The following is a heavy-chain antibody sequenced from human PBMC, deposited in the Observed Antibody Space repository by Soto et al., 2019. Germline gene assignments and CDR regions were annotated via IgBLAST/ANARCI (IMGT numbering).Heavy chain of an antibody. J-gene: IGHJ4*02. CDR3: ARPHLNNVDS. Sequence: GESLKISCQASGYSFINYWIGWVRQMPGKGLEWMAIINPGNSETRCSPSFEGQASVSADKPISTVYLQGSSLKASDTAMYFCARPHLNNVDSWGQGTLVTVSS. V-gene: IGHV5-51*01. CDR1: GYSFINYW. D-gene: IGHD1-20*01. CDR2: INPGNSET.